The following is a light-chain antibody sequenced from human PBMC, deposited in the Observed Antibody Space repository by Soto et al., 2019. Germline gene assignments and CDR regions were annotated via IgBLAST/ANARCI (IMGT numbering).Light chain of an antibody. Sequence: IVMAQSPATLSVSXGERATLLCRPRRSVSSTLAWYQQRPGXASRIXIYGASTRDTGITARFSGSGSGTEFNLTISSLQSEDLAVYECQQYNNWWTFGQGTKVDIK. V-gene: IGKV3-15*01. CDR1: RSVSST. J-gene: IGKJ1*01. CDR2: GAS. CDR3: QQYNNWWT.